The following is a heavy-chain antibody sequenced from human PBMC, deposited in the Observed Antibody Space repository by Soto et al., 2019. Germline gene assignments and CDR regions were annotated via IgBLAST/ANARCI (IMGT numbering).Heavy chain of an antibody. J-gene: IGHJ4*02. V-gene: IGHV3-53*01. CDR3: ARSGSFLGRVDY. D-gene: IGHD1-26*01. Sequence: LRLSCAASGFTFSRNYMNWVRQAPGKGLDWVSVIYSGGSTYYADSVKGRFTISRDNSKNTLYLQMNSLRAEDTAVYYCARSGSFLGRVDYWRQGNLVTVYS. CDR2: IYSGGST. CDR1: GFTFSRNY.